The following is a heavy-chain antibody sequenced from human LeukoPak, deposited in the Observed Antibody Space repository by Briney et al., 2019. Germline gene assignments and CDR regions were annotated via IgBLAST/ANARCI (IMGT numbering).Heavy chain of an antibody. CDR3: ARVQPPPTVVTPRYYYYGMDV. D-gene: IGHD4-23*01. V-gene: IGHV3-33*01. CDR1: GLIFSGYG. CDR2: IWYDGSNK. J-gene: IGHJ6*02. Sequence: GGSLRLSCAASGLIFSGYGMHWVRQAPGKGLEWVAVIWYDGSNKYYTDSVKGRFTISRDNAKNSLYLQMNSLRDEDTAVYYCARVQPPPTVVTPRYYYYGMDVWGQGTTVTVSS.